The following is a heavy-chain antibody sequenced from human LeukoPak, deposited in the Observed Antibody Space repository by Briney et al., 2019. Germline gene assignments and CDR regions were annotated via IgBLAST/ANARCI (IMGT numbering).Heavy chain of an antibody. J-gene: IGHJ5*02. Sequence: QPGGSLRLSCAASGFTFSSYAMSWVRQAPGKGLEWVSAISGSGGSTYSADSVKGRFTISRDNSKNTLYLQMNSLRAEDTAVYYCAKDPTDIVVVPAAIPVNWFDPWGQGTLVTVSS. CDR1: GFTFSSYA. CDR2: ISGSGGST. CDR3: AKDPTDIVVVPAAIPVNWFDP. D-gene: IGHD2-2*01. V-gene: IGHV3-23*01.